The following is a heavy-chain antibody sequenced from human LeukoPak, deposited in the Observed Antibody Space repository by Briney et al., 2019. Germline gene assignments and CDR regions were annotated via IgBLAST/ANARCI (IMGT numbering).Heavy chain of an antibody. CDR2: ISRSGRI. D-gene: IGHD2-15*01. Sequence: PSQTLSLACTVSGDSISSGFYYWSWIRQPAGRGLEWIGRISRSGRIDYSPSLKSRVTISIDTSKNQFSLKLRFVTAADTAVYYCARVRCSGGSCPYYYYYYYMDVWGQGTLVTVSS. J-gene: IGHJ6*03. V-gene: IGHV4-61*02. CDR1: GDSISSGFYY. CDR3: ARVRCSGGSCPYYYYYYYMDV.